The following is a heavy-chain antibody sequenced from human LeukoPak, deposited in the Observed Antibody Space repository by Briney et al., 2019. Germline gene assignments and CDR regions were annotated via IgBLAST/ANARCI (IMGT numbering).Heavy chain of an antibody. CDR2: INSDGSGT. D-gene: IGHD6-13*01. Sequence: GGSLRLSCAASGFTFSSYWMHWVRQAPGKGLVWVSRINSDGSGTSYADSVKGRFTISRDNAKSTLFLQMNSLRAEDTAVYYCARDGSSWATWFDSRGQGTLVTVSS. V-gene: IGHV3-74*01. CDR1: GFTFSSYW. J-gene: IGHJ5*01. CDR3: ARDGSSWATWFDS.